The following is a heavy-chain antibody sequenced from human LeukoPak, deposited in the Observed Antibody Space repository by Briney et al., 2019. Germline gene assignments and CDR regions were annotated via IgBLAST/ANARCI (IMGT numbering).Heavy chain of an antibody. CDR1: GFTFSSYA. CDR2: IWYDGSNK. Sequence: PGGSLRLSCAASGFTFSSYAMNWVRQAPGKGLEWVAVIWYDGSNKYYADSVKGRFTISRDNSKNTLYLQMNSLRAEDTAVYYCARGESVIAAAHYFDYWGQGTLVTVSS. D-gene: IGHD6-13*01. CDR3: ARGESVIAAAHYFDY. V-gene: IGHV3-33*08. J-gene: IGHJ4*02.